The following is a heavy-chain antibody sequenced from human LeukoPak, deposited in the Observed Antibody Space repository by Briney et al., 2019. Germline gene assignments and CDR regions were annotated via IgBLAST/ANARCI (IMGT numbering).Heavy chain of an antibody. J-gene: IGHJ3*02. D-gene: IGHD3-3*01. CDR1: GFTFSSYS. CDR3: ARDSSGNDFWSGCYTWPKGDAFDI. CDR2: ISSSSSTI. V-gene: IGHV3-48*01. Sequence: PGGSLRLSCAASGFTFSSYSMNWVRQAPGKGLEWVSYISSSSSTIYYADSVKGRFTFSRDNAKNSLYLQMNSLRAEDTAVYYCARDSSGNDFWSGCYTWPKGDAFDIWGQGTMVTVSS.